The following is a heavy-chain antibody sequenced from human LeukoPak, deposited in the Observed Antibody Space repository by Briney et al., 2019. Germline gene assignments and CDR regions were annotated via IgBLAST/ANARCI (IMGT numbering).Heavy chain of an antibody. Sequence: GGSLRLSCAASGFTLKIYPMHWVRQAPGKGLRWLSVISHDGSDKNNADSVKGRFIISRDNSKNTIYLQLNSLRPEDTAMYYCAREGVQTTVDAFDVWGLGTMVIVSS. CDR2: ISHDGSDK. CDR3: AREGVQTTVDAFDV. CDR1: GFTLKIYP. D-gene: IGHD4-17*01. J-gene: IGHJ3*01. V-gene: IGHV3-30*04.